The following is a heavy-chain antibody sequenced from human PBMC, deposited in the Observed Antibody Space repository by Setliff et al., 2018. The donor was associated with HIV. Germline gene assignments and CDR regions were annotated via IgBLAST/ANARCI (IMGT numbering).Heavy chain of an antibody. D-gene: IGHD3-10*01. V-gene: IGHV7-4-1*02. J-gene: IGHJ3*02. Sequence: ASVKVSCKASGYTFNNYALYWVRQAPGQGFEWMGWINTNTGSPTYAQGFTSRFVFSLDPSVRTTYLQITGLKAEDTAVYYCARGGDRMQIWSLFPFDIWGQGTMVTVSS. CDR1: GYTFNNYA. CDR2: INTNTGSP. CDR3: ARGGDRMQIWSLFPFDI.